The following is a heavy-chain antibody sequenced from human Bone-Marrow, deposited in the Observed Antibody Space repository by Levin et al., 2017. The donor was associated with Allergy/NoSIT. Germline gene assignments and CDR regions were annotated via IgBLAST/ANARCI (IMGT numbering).Heavy chain of an antibody. Sequence: GESLKISCAASGFTISTYYMSWVRQVPGKGLEWVSIIHSGGRKNYADSVKGRFTISRDNYNNTLYLQLNSLRGEDTAIYYCAREDVVATNHWGQGTLVIVSS. V-gene: IGHV3-66*01. CDR3: AREDVVATNH. CDR1: GFTISTYY. J-gene: IGHJ4*02. D-gene: IGHD5-12*01. CDR2: IHSGGRK.